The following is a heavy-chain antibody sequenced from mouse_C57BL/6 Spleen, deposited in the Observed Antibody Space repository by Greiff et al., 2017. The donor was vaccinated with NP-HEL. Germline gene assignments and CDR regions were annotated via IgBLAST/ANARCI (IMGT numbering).Heavy chain of an antibody. Sequence: EVQLQQSGPELVKPGASVKIPCKASGYTFTDYNMDWVKQSHGKSLEWIGDINPNNGGTIYNQKFKGKATLTVDKSSSTAYMELRSLTSEDTAVYYCARGGAYYSNPRPYFDYWGQGTTLTVSS. J-gene: IGHJ2*01. D-gene: IGHD2-5*01. CDR2: INPNNGGT. V-gene: IGHV1-18*01. CDR3: ARGGAYYSNPRPYFDY. CDR1: GYTFTDYN.